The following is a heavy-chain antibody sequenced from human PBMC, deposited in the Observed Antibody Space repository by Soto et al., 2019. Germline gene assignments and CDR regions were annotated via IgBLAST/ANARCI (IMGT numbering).Heavy chain of an antibody. J-gene: IGHJ4*02. Sequence: SETLSLTCTVSGDSISAYSWSWVRQPPGKGLEWIGNIHYNGNTKYNPSLKSRVTMSVDTFKNQFSLKLISVTAADTAKYFCAREGNLGRWLQPLDFWGQWTLVTVSS. V-gene: IGHV4-59*01. D-gene: IGHD5-12*01. CDR3: AREGNLGRWLQPLDF. CDR2: IHYNGNT. CDR1: GDSISAYS.